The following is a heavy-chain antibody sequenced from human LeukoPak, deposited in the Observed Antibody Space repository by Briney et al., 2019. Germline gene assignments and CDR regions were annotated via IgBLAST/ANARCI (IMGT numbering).Heavy chain of an antibody. CDR1: GFTFSSYG. CDR2: ISYDGSNK. D-gene: IGHD3-16*01. J-gene: IGHJ6*02. CDR3: AKDFGFKSVYYYYGMDV. Sequence: GGSLRLSCAASGFTFSSYGMHWVRQAPGKGLGWVVVISYDGSNKYYTDSVKGRFTISRDNSKNTLYLQMNSLRAEDTAVYYCAKDFGFKSVYYYYGMDVWGQGTTVTVSS. V-gene: IGHV3-30*18.